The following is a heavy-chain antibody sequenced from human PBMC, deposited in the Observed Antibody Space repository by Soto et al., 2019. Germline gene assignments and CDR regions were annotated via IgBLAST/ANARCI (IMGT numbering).Heavy chain of an antibody. CDR1: GGSISSYY. V-gene: IGHV4-59*01. Sequence: QVQLQESGPGLVKPSETLSLTCTVSGGSISSYYWSWIRQPPGKGLEWIGYIYYSGSTNYNPSLKSRFTISVDTDKNQFSLKLSSVTAADTAVYYCARSRSIAAQSSYYYYGMDVWGQGTTVTVSS. CDR3: ARSRSIAAQSSYYYYGMDV. D-gene: IGHD6-6*01. CDR2: IYYSGST. J-gene: IGHJ6*02.